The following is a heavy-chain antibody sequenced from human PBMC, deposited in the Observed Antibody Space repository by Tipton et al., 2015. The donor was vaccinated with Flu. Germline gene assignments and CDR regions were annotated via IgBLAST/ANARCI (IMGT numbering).Heavy chain of an antibody. J-gene: IGHJ3*01. Sequence: TLSLTCTVSGGSINNYYWSWIRQPPGKGLEWIGYIYYSGYTNYNPSLESRVTISVDTSKNQFSLRLTSVTAADTALYYCARVRRGVYSDFQNDFDVWGQGTMVTVSS. V-gene: IGHV4-59*13. CDR3: ARVRRGVYSDFQNDFDV. CDR2: IYYSGYT. D-gene: IGHD4-11*01. CDR1: GGSINNYY.